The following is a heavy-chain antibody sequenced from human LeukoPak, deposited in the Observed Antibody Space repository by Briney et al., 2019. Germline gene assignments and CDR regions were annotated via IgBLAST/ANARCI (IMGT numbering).Heavy chain of an antibody. Sequence: GGSLRLSCAASGFTFDDYGMSWVRQVPGKGLECVSGINWNGGSTGYVDSVKGRFTISRDNAKNSLYLQMNSLRAEDTALYYCARGIDDGDNWFDPWGQGTQVTVSS. V-gene: IGHV3-20*04. CDR1: GFTFDDYG. J-gene: IGHJ5*02. CDR3: ARGIDDGDNWFDP. CDR2: INWNGGST. D-gene: IGHD1-1*01.